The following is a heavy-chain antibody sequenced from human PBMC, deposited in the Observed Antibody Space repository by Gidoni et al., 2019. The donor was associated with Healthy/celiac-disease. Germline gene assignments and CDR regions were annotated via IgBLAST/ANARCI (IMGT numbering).Heavy chain of an antibody. J-gene: IGHJ5*02. D-gene: IGHD3-22*01. CDR3: AKDYYDSSGYDWFDP. Sequence: EVQLLESGGGLVQPGGSLRLSCAASGFTFSSYAMSWVRQAPGKGLEWVSAIRGSGGSTYYADSVKGRFTISRDNSKNTLYLQMNSLRAEDTAVYYCAKDYYDSSGYDWFDPWGQGTLVTVSS. CDR2: IRGSGGST. V-gene: IGHV3-23*01. CDR1: GFTFSSYA.